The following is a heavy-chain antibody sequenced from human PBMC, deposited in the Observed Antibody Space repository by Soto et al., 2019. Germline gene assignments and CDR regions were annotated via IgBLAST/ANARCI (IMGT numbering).Heavy chain of an antibody. D-gene: IGHD3-9*01. J-gene: IGHJ3*02. Sequence: PSETLSLTCTVYGGSFSGYYWSWIRQPPGKGLEWIGEINHSGSTNYNPSLKSRVTISVDTSKNQYSLKLRSVTAADTAVYFCARYFDWPNAFDIWVQGTMVTVSS. CDR1: GGSFSGYY. CDR2: INHSGST. V-gene: IGHV4-34*01. CDR3: ARYFDWPNAFDI.